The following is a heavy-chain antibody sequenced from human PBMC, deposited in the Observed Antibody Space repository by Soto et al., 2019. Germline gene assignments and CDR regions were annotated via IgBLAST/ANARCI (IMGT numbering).Heavy chain of an antibody. CDR1: GFTFSSYG. V-gene: IGHV3-33*01. CDR3: ARGGNDYFIRNELDY. Sequence: GGSLRLSCAASGFTFSSYGMHWVRQAPGKGLEWVAVIWYDGSNKYYADSVKGRFTISRDNSKNTLYLQMSSLRAEDTAVYYCARGGNDYFIRNELDYWGQGTLVTVSS. J-gene: IGHJ4*02. D-gene: IGHD4-17*01. CDR2: IWYDGSNK.